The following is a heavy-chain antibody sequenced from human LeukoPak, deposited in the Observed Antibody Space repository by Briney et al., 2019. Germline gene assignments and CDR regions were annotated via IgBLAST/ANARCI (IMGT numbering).Heavy chain of an antibody. J-gene: IGHJ3*02. CDR1: GHTFSNYW. D-gene: IGHD4-23*01. Sequence: GESLKISCKGSGHTFSNYWIGWVRQMPGKGLEWMGIIYPADSYTTYSPSFRGQVTISADKSINTAYLQWSSLKASDTAMYYCARRPPTVVTLSRDALHIWGQGTMVTVSS. V-gene: IGHV5-51*01. CDR2: IYPADSYT. CDR3: ARRPPTVVTLSRDALHI.